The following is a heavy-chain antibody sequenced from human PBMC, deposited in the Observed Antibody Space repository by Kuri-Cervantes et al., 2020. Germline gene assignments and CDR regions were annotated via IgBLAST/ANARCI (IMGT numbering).Heavy chain of an antibody. CDR2: INTNTGNP. CDR1: GYTFTSYA. Sequence: ASVNVSCKASGYTFTSYAMHWVRQAPGQGLAWMGWINTNTGNPTYAQGFTGRFVFSLDTSVSTAYLQISSLKAEDTAVYYCAREGAVAGTVKGFDFDYWGQGTLVTVSS. D-gene: IGHD6-19*01. V-gene: IGHV7-4-1*02. J-gene: IGHJ4*02. CDR3: AREGAVAGTVKGFDFDY.